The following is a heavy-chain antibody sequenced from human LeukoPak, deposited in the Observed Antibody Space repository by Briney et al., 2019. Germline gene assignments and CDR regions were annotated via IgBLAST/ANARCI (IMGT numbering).Heavy chain of an antibody. J-gene: IGHJ4*02. D-gene: IGHD6-19*01. CDR2: ISSSSTTI. CDR3: AKDSNGWYQRGSNYFDY. V-gene: IGHV3-48*01. CDR1: GFTFSSYN. Sequence: GGSLRLSCAASGFTFSSYNMNWVRQAPGKGLEWLSYISSSSTTIYYADSVKGRFTISRDNAKNSLYLQMNSLRAEDTAEYYCAKDSNGWYQRGSNYFDYWGQGTLVTVSS.